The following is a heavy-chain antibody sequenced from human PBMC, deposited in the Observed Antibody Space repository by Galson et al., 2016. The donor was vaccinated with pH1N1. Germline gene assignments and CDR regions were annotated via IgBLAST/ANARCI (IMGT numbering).Heavy chain of an antibody. CDR2: IYWNDDQ. V-gene: IGHV2-5*01. CDR3: AHLGYGDYVGYFDY. J-gene: IGHJ4*02. Sequence: PALVKPTQTLTLTCTFSGFSLSTSGEGVGWIRQPPGKALECLALIYWNDDQRYSPSLKSRLTITKDTSKNQVVLTMTNMDPVDTATYYCAHLGYGDYVGYFDYWGQGTLVTVSS. CDR1: GFSLSTSGEG. D-gene: IGHD4-17*01.